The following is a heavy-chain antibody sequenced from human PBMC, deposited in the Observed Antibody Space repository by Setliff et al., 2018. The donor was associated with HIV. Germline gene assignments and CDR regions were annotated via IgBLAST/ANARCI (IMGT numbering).Heavy chain of an antibody. CDR2: ISWNSEIV. D-gene: IGHD3-10*01. J-gene: IGHJ6*02. V-gene: IGHV3-9*01. CDR1: GFTFDDYV. Sequence: LRLSCAASGFTFDDYVMHWVRQAPGKGLEWVSGISWNSEIVGLADSVKGRFTISRDNTKNTVYLQMDSLRAEDTAVYYCARAAYYNGLDVWGQGTTVTVSS. CDR3: ARAAYYNGLDV.